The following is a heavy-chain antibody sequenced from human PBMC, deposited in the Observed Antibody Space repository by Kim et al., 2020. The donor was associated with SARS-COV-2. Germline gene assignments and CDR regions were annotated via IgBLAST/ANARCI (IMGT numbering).Heavy chain of an antibody. V-gene: IGHV4-34*01. J-gene: IGHJ6*02. CDR1: GGSFSGYY. Sequence: SETLSLTCAVYGGSFSGYYWSWIRQPPGKGLEWIGEINHSGSTNYNPSLKSRVTISVDTSKNQFSLKLSPVTAADTAVYYCATDYYDSSGYPLGYYGMDVWGQGTTVTVSS. CDR3: ATDYYDSSGYPLGYYGMDV. D-gene: IGHD3-22*01. CDR2: INHSGST.